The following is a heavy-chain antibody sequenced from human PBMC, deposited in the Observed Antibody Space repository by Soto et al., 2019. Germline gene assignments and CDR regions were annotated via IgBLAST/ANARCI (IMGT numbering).Heavy chain of an antibody. CDR1: GFTFSSYS. D-gene: IGHD3-3*01. CDR3: AREDHDFWSGYYPEEYYYYYGMDV. Sequence: GGSLRLSCAASGFTFSSYSINWVRQAPGKGLEWVSSISSSSSYIYYADSVKGRFTISRDNAKNSLYLQMNSLRAEDTAVYYCAREDHDFWSGYYPEEYYYYYGMDVWGQGTTVTVSS. J-gene: IGHJ6*02. CDR2: ISSSSSYI. V-gene: IGHV3-21*01.